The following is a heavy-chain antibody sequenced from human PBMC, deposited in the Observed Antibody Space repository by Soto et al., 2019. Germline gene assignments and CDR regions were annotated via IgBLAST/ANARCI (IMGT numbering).Heavy chain of an antibody. Sequence: PVGSLRLSCASSVFTFGGSAMHCVRHSSGKWLEWVGHIRSKTNSYATTYAESVKGRFTISRDDSMNTAYLQMNSLKTEDTAVYFCTRQTDAVPWMAVPKDYNFDYWGQGTLVTVSS. J-gene: IGHJ4*02. CDR3: TRQTDAVPWMAVPKDYNFDY. V-gene: IGHV3-73*01. CDR2: IRSKTNSYAT. CDR1: VFTFGGSA. D-gene: IGHD3-10*01.